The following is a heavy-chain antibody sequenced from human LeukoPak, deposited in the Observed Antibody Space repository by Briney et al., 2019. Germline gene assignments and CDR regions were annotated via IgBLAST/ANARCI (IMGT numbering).Heavy chain of an antibody. V-gene: IGHV1-24*01. D-gene: IGHD2-15*01. CDR3: AADEGFLLSN. CDR1: GYTLTELS. CDR2: FDPEDGEA. Sequence: EASVKVSCKVSGYTLTELSMHWVRQAPGKGLEWMGGFDPEDGEAIYTQKFQGRVTMTEDTSTDTAYMELNSLRSDDTAVYYCAADEGFLLSNWGQGTLVTVSS. J-gene: IGHJ4*02.